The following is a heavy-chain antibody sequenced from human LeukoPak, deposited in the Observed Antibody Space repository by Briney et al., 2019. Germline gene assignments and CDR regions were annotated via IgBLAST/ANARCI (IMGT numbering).Heavy chain of an antibody. CDR1: GGTFSSYA. Sequence: ASVKVSCKASGGTFSSYAISRVRQAPGQGLEWMGGIIPIFGTANYAQKFQGRVTITADESTSTAYMELSSLRSEDTAVYYCARPNYGDYAFDPWGQGTLVTVSS. J-gene: IGHJ5*02. CDR2: IIPIFGTA. V-gene: IGHV1-69*13. CDR3: ARPNYGDYAFDP. D-gene: IGHD4-17*01.